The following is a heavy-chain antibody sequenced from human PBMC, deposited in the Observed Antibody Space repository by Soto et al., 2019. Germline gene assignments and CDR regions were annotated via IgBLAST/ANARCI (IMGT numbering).Heavy chain of an antibody. Sequence: SETLSLTCTVSVGSVSSGDYYWSWIRQPPGKGLEWIGYIYYSGNTNYNPSLKSRVIISVDTSKNLFSLKLTSVTAADTAVYYCARIPVDTSMIYWLDPWGQGTQVTVSS. CDR1: VGSVSSGDYY. CDR3: ARIPVDTSMIYWLDP. CDR2: IYYSGNT. J-gene: IGHJ5*02. D-gene: IGHD5-18*01. V-gene: IGHV4-61*08.